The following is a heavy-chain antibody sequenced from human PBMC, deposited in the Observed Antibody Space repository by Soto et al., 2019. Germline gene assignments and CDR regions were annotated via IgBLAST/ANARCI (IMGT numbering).Heavy chain of an antibody. D-gene: IGHD3-10*01. CDR3: ARQDRVMAEGRWFDP. Sequence: PSETLSLTCTVSGYSISSGYHWACIRQPPGKGLEWLGSVHYSGNTYYNPSLKSRLTISVDKSKNQFSLNLSSVTAADTAVYYCARQDRVMAEGRWFDPWGQGTLVTVSS. J-gene: IGHJ5*02. V-gene: IGHV4-38-2*02. CDR2: VHYSGNT. CDR1: GYSISSGYH.